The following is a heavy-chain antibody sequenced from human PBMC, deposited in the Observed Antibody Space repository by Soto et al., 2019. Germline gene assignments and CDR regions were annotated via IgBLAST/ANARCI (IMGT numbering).Heavy chain of an antibody. Sequence: PGGSLRLSCAASAFTFSTYWMSWVRQAPGKGLEWVANIKQDGSEKYYVDSVKGRFTISRGNAKNSLYLQMNSLRAEDTAVYYCARGSTYYYDSSGYYIYYFDYWGQGTLVTVSS. D-gene: IGHD3-22*01. CDR3: ARGSTYYYDSSGYYIYYFDY. V-gene: IGHV3-7*03. J-gene: IGHJ4*02. CDR2: IKQDGSEK. CDR1: AFTFSTYW.